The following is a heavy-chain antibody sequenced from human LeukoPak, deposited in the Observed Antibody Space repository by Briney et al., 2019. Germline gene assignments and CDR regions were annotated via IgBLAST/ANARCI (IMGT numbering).Heavy chain of an antibody. CDR3: ARGVTNSEFVVVPAATSTRYYFDY. CDR1: GFTFSSYW. D-gene: IGHD2-2*01. J-gene: IGHJ4*02. V-gene: IGHV3-7*01. CDR2: IKQDGSEK. Sequence: GGSLRLSCAASGFTFSSYWMSWVRQAPGKGLEWVANIKQDGSEKYYVDSVKGRFTISRDNAKNSLYLQMNSLRAEDTAVYYCARGVTNSEFVVVPAATSTRYYFDYWGQGTLVTVSS.